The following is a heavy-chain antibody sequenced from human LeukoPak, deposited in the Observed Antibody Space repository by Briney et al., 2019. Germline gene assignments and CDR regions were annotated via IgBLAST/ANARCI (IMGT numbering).Heavy chain of an antibody. CDR1: GGSISSYY. CDR3: ARVGYRPRYCSSTSCYNPINYYFDY. Sequence: SETLSLTCTVSGGSISSYYWSWIRQPAGKGLEWIGRIYTSGSTNYNPSLKSRVTMSVDTSKNQFSLKLSSVTAADTAVYYCARVGYRPRYCSSTSCYNPINYYFDYWGQGTLVTVSS. CDR2: IYTSGST. J-gene: IGHJ4*02. D-gene: IGHD2-2*02. V-gene: IGHV4-4*07.